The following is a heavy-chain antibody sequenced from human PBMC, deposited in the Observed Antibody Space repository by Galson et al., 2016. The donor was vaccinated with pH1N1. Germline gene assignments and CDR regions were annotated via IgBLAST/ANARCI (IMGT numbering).Heavy chain of an antibody. CDR1: GGTFSGYT. CDR3: ATAVTWYFDY. D-gene: IGHD4-17*01. CDR2: IIPIFGTA. J-gene: IGHJ4*02. V-gene: IGHV1-69*05. Sequence: SVKVSCQASGGTFSGYTINWVRQAPGQGLEWMGGIIPIFGTANYAQKFQGRVTITTDESASTVYMEVSSLRSEDTAVYYCATAVTWYFDYWGQGTVVTVFS.